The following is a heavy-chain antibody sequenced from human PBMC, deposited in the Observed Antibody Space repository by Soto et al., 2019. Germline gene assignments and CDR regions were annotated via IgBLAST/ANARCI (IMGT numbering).Heavy chain of an antibody. J-gene: IGHJ5*01. V-gene: IGHV3-74*01. CDR1: GSTFSRYW. CDR2: INSDGSST. D-gene: IGHD3-22*01. CDR3: ARVPLGDSSGYYWFDS. Sequence: VGSLRLSCAASGSTFSRYWVHWVRQAPGKGLVWVSRINSDGSSTTYADSVKGRFTISRDNAKNTLYLQMNSLRAEDTAVYYCARVPLGDSSGYYWFDSWGQGTLVTVSS.